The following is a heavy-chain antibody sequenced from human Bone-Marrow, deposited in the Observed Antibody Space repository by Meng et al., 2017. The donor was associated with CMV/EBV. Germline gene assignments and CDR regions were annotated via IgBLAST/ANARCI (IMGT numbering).Heavy chain of an antibody. CDR1: GFTFGDYA. V-gene: IGHV3-49*04. Sequence: GGSLRLSCTASGFTFGDYAMSWVRQAPGKGLEWVGFIRSKAYGGTTEYAASVKGRFTISRDDSKSIGYLQMNSLKTEDTAVYYCTRAGNSRRAYYFDYWGQGTLVTVSA. CDR2: IRSKAYGGTT. CDR3: TRAGNSRRAYYFDY. J-gene: IGHJ4*02.